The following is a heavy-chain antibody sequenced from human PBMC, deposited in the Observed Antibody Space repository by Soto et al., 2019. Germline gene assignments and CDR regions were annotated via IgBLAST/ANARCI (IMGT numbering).Heavy chain of an antibody. CDR2: ISASGDRT. J-gene: IGHJ4*02. CDR3: ANWKEGTMDYFDS. Sequence: PGGSLRLSCAASGFTFSNYAMSWARQAPGKGLQWVSAISASGDRTYYADSVKGRFTISRDNSKDTVYLQLSSLRAEDTAIYYCANWKEGTMDYFDSWGQGILVTVSS. V-gene: IGHV3-23*01. D-gene: IGHD1-1*01. CDR1: GFTFSNYA.